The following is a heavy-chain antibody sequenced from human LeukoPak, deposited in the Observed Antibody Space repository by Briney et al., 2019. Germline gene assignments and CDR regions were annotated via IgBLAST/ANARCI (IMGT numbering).Heavy chain of an antibody. D-gene: IGHD3-10*01. J-gene: IGHJ4*02. Sequence: ASVKVSCKASGYXFTSYGISWVRQAPGQGLEWMGWISAHNGNTNYAQKLQGRVTMTTDTSTSTAYMELRSLRSDDTAVYYCARERITMVRGVIITAEGLDYWGQGTLVTVSS. CDR3: ARERITMVRGVIITAEGLDY. CDR2: ISAHNGNT. V-gene: IGHV1-18*01. CDR1: GYXFTSYG.